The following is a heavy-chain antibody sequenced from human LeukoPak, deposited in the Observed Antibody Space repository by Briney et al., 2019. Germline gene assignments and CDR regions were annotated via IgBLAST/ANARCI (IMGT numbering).Heavy chain of an antibody. Sequence: ASVTVSCKASGYTFTSYGISWVRQAPGQGLEWMGWISAYNGNTNYAQKLQGRVTMTTDTSTSTAYMELRSLRSDDTAVYYCARSPRHSHYDFWSGYPYYFDYWGQGTLVTVSS. CDR2: ISAYNGNT. V-gene: IGHV1-18*01. J-gene: IGHJ4*02. CDR1: GYTFTSYG. CDR3: ARSPRHSHYDFWSGYPYYFDY. D-gene: IGHD3-3*01.